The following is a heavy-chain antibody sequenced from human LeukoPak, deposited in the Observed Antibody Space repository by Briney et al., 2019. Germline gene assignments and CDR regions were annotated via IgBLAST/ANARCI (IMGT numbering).Heavy chain of an antibody. V-gene: IGHV3-23*01. Sequence: GGSLRLSCAASGFPFSRLAMTWVRQPPGKGLQWVSAISNSGYSTNYANSVKGRFTISRDNSKNTLYLQLNSLRAEDTAVYYCARGITGTNNWFDPWGQGTLVTVSS. J-gene: IGHJ5*02. CDR1: GFPFSRLA. CDR3: ARGITGTNNWFDP. D-gene: IGHD1/OR15-1a*01. CDR2: ISNSGYST.